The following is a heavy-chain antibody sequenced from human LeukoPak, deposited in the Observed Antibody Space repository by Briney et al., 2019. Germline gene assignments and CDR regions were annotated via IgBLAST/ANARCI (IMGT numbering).Heavy chain of an antibody. V-gene: IGHV4-34*01. Sequence: SETLSLTCAVYGGSFSGYYWSWIRQPPGKGLEWIGEINHSGSTNYNPSLKSRVTISVDTSKNQFSLKLGSVTAADTAVYYCARGPLNRYRTLDYWGQGTLVTVSS. J-gene: IGHJ4*02. CDR3: ARGPLNRYRTLDY. CDR2: INHSGST. D-gene: IGHD1-14*01. CDR1: GGSFSGYY.